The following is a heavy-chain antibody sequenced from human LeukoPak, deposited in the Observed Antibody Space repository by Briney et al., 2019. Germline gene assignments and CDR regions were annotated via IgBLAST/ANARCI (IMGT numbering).Heavy chain of an antibody. CDR3: ARDFYGTFDY. D-gene: IGHD1-14*01. V-gene: IGHV1-18*01. Sequence: ASVKVSCKASGGTFSSYAISWVRQAPGQGLEWMGWISAYNGNTNYAQKLQGRVTMTTDTSTSTAYMELRSLRSDDTAVYYCARDFYGTFDYWGQGTLVTVSS. J-gene: IGHJ4*02. CDR2: ISAYNGNT. CDR1: GGTFSSYA.